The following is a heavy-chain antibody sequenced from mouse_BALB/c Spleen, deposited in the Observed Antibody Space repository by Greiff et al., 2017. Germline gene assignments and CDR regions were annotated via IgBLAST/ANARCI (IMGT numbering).Heavy chain of an antibody. V-gene: IGHV1-77*01. D-gene: IGHD2-3*01. J-gene: IGHJ3*01. CDR3: ARKDGYYDWFAY. CDR2: IYPGSGNT. Sequence: QVQLQQSGAELARPGASVKLSCKASGYTFTDYYINWVKQRTGQGLEWIGEIYPGSGNTYYNEKFKGKATLTADKSSSTAYMQLSSLTSEDSAVYFCARKDGYYDWFAYWGQGTLVTVSA. CDR1: GYTFTDYY.